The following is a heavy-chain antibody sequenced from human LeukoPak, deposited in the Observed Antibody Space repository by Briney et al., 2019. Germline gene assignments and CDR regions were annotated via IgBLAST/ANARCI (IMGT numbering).Heavy chain of an antibody. CDR1: GGSISSYY. D-gene: IGHD3/OR15-3a*01. CDR3: ARLFSLADFQSLFDF. Sequence: PSETLSLTCTVAGGSISSYYRSWIRQPPGKGLEWIGYIYTRGSANYNPSLKSRVTISVDTSKNQFSLKLSSVTTADTAVYFCARLFSLADFQSLFDFWGQGTLVTVSS. V-gene: IGHV4-4*09. J-gene: IGHJ4*02. CDR2: IYTRGSA.